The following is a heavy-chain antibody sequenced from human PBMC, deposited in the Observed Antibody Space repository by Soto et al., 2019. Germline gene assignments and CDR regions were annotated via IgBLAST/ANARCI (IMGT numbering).Heavy chain of an antibody. Sequence: SETLSLTCTVSGGSISSSSYYWGWIRQPPGKGLEWIGSIYYSGSTYYNPSLKSRVTISVDTSKNQFSLKLSSVTAADTAVYYCARLPGCSGGSCYPEGEYYYYYGMDVWGQGTTVTSP. CDR1: GGSISSSSYY. CDR2: IYYSGST. D-gene: IGHD2-15*01. V-gene: IGHV4-39*01. CDR3: ARLPGCSGGSCYPEGEYYYYYGMDV. J-gene: IGHJ6*02.